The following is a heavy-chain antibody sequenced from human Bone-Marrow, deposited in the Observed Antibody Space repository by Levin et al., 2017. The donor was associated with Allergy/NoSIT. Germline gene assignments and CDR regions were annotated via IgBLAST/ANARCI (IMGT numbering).Heavy chain of an antibody. CDR2: IIPTFGTP. CDR1: GGTFSTYT. Sequence: KISCKASGGTFSTYTITWVRQAPGQGLEWMGGIIPTFGTPNYAQKFQDRVTIIADESMTSVYMELTSLTSDDTAIYYCARMYCRSASCYQKLFFDPWGQGTLVTVSS. D-gene: IGHD2-2*01. J-gene: IGHJ5*02. V-gene: IGHV1-69*01. CDR3: ARMYCRSASCYQKLFFDP.